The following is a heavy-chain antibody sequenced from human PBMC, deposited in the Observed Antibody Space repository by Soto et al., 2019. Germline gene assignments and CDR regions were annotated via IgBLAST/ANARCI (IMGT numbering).Heavy chain of an antibody. Sequence: GASVKVSCKASGYTFTSYAMHWVRQAPGQRLEWMGWINAGNGNTKYSQKFQGRVTITRDTSTSTAYMELRSLRSDDTAVYYCARDALRSGYYRTSNWFDPWGQGTLVTVSS. CDR1: GYTFTSYA. J-gene: IGHJ5*02. CDR2: INAGNGNT. V-gene: IGHV1-3*01. D-gene: IGHD3-22*01. CDR3: ARDALRSGYYRTSNWFDP.